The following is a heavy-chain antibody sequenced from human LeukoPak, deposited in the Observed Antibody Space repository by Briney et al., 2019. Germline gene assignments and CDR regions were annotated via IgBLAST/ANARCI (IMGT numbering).Heavy chain of an antibody. J-gene: IGHJ4*02. Sequence: PGRSLRLSCAASGFTFSSYAMHWVRQAPGKGLEWVALISNDGNKRYYADSVMGRFTISRDKSKSTLYLQMNSLRPEDTAVYYCARGTAVAAAPDCWGQGTLVSVSS. V-gene: IGHV3-30*04. CDR1: GFTFSSYA. D-gene: IGHD2-15*01. CDR3: ARGTAVAAAPDC. CDR2: ISNDGNKR.